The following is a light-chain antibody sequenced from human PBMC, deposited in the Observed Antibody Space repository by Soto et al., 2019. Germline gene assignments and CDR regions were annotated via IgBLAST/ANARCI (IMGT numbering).Light chain of an antibody. CDR1: HDINNY. Sequence: DIPLTQSPSSLSASVGDRVTFTCQATHDINNYLNWYQQKPGKAPKLLISDASNLEAGVPSRFSGSGSGTEYTFTISSLQPEDIATYYCQHYDNLPYTFGQGTKVDIK. CDR2: DAS. CDR3: QHYDNLPYT. V-gene: IGKV1-33*01. J-gene: IGKJ2*01.